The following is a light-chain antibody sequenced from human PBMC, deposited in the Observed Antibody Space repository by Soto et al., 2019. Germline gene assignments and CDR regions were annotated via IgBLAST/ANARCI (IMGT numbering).Light chain of an antibody. Sequence: SSELAQPPSVSVAPGQTARITCGGNDIGSKSVHWYQQKPGQAPVLVIYYDSDRPSGIPERVSGSKSGNTATLTISRVEVGDEADYYCQVWDSSSDHWVFGGGTKLTVL. CDR1: DIGSKS. CDR2: YDS. J-gene: IGLJ3*02. CDR3: QVWDSSSDHWV. V-gene: IGLV3-21*04.